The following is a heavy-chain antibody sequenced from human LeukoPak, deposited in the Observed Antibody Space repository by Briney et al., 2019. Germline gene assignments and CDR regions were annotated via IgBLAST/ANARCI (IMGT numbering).Heavy chain of an antibody. Sequence: GGSLRLSCAASGFTFSSYGMSWVRQAPGKGLEWVSGINWNGGSTGYADSVKGRFTISRDNAKNSLYLQMNSLRAEDTALYYCARDRIVLMVYATNDAFDIWGQGTMVTVSS. J-gene: IGHJ3*02. CDR2: INWNGGST. V-gene: IGHV3-20*04. CDR1: GFTFSSYG. CDR3: ARDRIVLMVYATNDAFDI. D-gene: IGHD2-8*01.